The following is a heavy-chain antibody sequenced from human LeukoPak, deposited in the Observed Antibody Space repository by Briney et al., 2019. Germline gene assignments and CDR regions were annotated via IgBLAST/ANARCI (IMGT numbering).Heavy chain of an antibody. CDR1: GYTFTSYY. CDR2: INPSGGST. V-gene: IGHV1-46*01. J-gene: IGHJ4*02. Sequence: ASVKVSCKASGYTFTSYYMHWVRQAPGQGLEWMGIINPSGGSTSYAQKFQGRVTMTRDTSTSTVYMELGSLRSEDTAVYYCASYSGSYHSFDYWGQGTLVTVSS. D-gene: IGHD1-26*01. CDR3: ASYSGSYHSFDY.